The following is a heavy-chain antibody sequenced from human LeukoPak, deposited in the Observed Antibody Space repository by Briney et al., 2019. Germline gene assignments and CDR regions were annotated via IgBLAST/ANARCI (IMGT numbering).Heavy chain of an antibody. CDR1: GGSISSYY. D-gene: IGHD6-19*01. V-gene: IGHV4-4*07. Sequence: SETLSLTCTVSGGSISSYYWSWIRQPAGKGLEWIGHIYTSGSTNYNPSLMSRVTMPVDTSKNQLSLKLNSVTAADTAVYYCARGSSGWSNSWFDPWGQGTLVTVSS. J-gene: IGHJ5*02. CDR3: ARGSSGWSNSWFDP. CDR2: IYTSGST.